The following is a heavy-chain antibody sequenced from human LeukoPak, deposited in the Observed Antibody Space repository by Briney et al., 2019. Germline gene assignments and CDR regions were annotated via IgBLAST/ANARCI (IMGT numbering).Heavy chain of an antibody. V-gene: IGHV4-39*01. CDR1: GGSISSSSYY. D-gene: IGHD3-10*01. J-gene: IGHJ5*02. CDR3: ARPRRHYYGSRGDDWFDP. CDR2: IYYSGST. Sequence: SETLSLTCTVSGGSISSSSYYWGWIRQPPGKGLEWIGSIYYSGSTYYNPSLKSRVTISADTSKNQFSLKLSSVTAADTAVYYCARPRRHYYGSRGDDWFDPWGQGTLVTVSS.